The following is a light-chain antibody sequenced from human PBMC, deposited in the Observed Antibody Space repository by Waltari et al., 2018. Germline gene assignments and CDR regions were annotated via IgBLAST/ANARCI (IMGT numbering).Light chain of an antibody. CDR1: TTDVGAYNF. V-gene: IGLV2-14*01. CDR3: CSHSSSSTLVL. Sequence: QSALTQPASVSGSPGQSITLSCPGTTTDVGAYNFVSWYQQHPGEVPKLLIYGVKNRPSGVSDRFSGSRFGNTASLTISGLLAEDEADYYCCSHSSSSTLVLFGGGTKVTVL. CDR2: GVK. J-gene: IGLJ3*02.